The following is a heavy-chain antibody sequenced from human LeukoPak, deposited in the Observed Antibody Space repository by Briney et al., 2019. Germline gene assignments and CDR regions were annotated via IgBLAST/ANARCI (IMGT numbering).Heavy chain of an antibody. CDR3: VREAAASYFDSSGYYRQTEVFDV. CDR2: INHSGST. D-gene: IGHD3-22*01. CDR1: GGSFSGYY. J-gene: IGHJ3*01. Sequence: SETLSLTCAVYGGSFSGYYWSWIRQPPGKGLEWLGEINHSGSTNYNPSLKSRVTISVDTSKNQFSLKLNSVTAADTALYYCVREAAASYFDSSGYYRQTEVFDVWGQGTMVTVSS. V-gene: IGHV4-34*01.